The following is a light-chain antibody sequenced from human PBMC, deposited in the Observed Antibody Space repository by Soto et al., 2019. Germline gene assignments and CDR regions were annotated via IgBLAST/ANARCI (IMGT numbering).Light chain of an antibody. CDR1: RSVSSRY. Sequence: EIVLTQSPGTLSLSPGERATLSCRASRSVSSRYLAWYQQKAGQAPRLLISGASSMATGIPGRFSGSGSGTDFTLIISRLEPEDFAMYYCHQYGYSPNTFGQGTKVEIK. J-gene: IGKJ2*01. V-gene: IGKV3-20*01. CDR3: HQYGYSPNT. CDR2: GAS.